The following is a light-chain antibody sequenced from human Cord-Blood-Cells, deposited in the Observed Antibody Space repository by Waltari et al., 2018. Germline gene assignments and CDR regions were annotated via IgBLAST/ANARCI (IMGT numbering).Light chain of an antibody. CDR3: CSYAGSSTFYV. CDR1: SSDVGSYNL. CDR2: EGS. J-gene: IGLJ1*01. Sequence: QSALTQPASVSGSPGQSLTLSCNGTSSDVGSYNLVSWYQQHPGKAPKLMIYEGSKRPSGVSNRFSGSKSGNTASLTISGLQAEDEADYYCCSYAGSSTFYVFGTGTKVTVL. V-gene: IGLV2-23*01.